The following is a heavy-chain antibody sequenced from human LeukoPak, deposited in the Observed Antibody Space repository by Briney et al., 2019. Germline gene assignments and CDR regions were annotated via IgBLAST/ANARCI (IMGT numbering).Heavy chain of an antibody. V-gene: IGHV1-18*01. D-gene: IGHD4-17*01. CDR2: ISPYNGNT. CDR3: ARDPRHMVTTKYNAFDI. J-gene: IGHJ3*02. CDR1: GYTFTDYG. Sequence: ASVKVSCKTSGYTFTDYGFSWVRQAPGQGLEWMGWISPYNGNTRYTQKFQDRVTMTTDTSAGTAYMELRGLRSDDTAVYYCARDPRHMVTTKYNAFDIWGQGTMVTVSS.